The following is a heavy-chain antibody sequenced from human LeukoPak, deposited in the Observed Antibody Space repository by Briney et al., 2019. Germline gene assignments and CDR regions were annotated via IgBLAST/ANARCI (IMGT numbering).Heavy chain of an antibody. J-gene: IGHJ4*02. CDR2: ISWDGGST. CDR3: AKGIAAAALYYFDY. CDR1: GFTFDDYT. Sequence: GGSLRLSCAASGFTFDDYTMHWVRQAPGKGLEWVSLISWDGGSTYYADSVKGRFTISRDNSKNSLYLQMNSLRTEDTALYYCAKGIAAAALYYFDYWGQGTLVTVSS. V-gene: IGHV3-43*01. D-gene: IGHD6-13*01.